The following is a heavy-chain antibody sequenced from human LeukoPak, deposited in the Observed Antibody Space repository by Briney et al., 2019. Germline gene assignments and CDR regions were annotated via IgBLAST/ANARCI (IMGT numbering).Heavy chain of an antibody. V-gene: IGHV4-59*01. CDR3: GISVTPGAFDI. CDR2: IYYSGST. D-gene: IGHD4-17*01. Sequence: SETLSLTCTVSGGSISSYYWSWIRQPPGKGLEWIGYIYYSGSTNYNPSLKSRVTISVDTSKNQFSLKLSSVTAADTAVCYCGISVTPGAFDIWGQGTMVTVSS. CDR1: GGSISSYY. J-gene: IGHJ3*02.